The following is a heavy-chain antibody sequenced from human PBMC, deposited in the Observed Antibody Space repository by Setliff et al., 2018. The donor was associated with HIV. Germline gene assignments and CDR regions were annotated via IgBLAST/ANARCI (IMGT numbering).Heavy chain of an antibody. CDR3: ARDRGNVLRYFDWPTYYYYYYMDV. CDR2: ISAYNGNT. D-gene: IGHD3-9*01. Sequence: ASVKVSCKASGYTFTSYGISWVRQAPGQGLEWMGWISAYNGNTNYAQKHQGRVTMTTDTSTSTAYMELRGLRSDDTAVYYCARDRGNVLRYFDWPTYYYYYYMDVWGKGTTVTVSS. J-gene: IGHJ6*03. V-gene: IGHV1-18*01. CDR1: GYTFTSYG.